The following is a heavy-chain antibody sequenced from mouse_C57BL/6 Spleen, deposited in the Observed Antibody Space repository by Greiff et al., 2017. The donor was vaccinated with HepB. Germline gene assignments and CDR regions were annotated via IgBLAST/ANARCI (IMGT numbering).Heavy chain of an antibody. CDR1: GFNIKDYY. Sequence: EVQRVESGAELVKPGASVKLSCTAFGFNIKDYYMHWVEQRTEQGLEWIGRIDPEDGDTKYAPKFQGKATITADTSSNTAYLQLSSLTSEDTAVYYCADYSNQGAMDYWGQGTSVTVSS. J-gene: IGHJ4*01. V-gene: IGHV14-2*01. CDR3: ADYSNQGAMDY. CDR2: IDPEDGDT. D-gene: IGHD2-5*01.